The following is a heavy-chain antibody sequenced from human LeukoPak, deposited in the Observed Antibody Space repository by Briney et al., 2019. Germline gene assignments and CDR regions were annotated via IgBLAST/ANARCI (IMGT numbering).Heavy chain of an antibody. J-gene: IGHJ3*02. V-gene: IGHV1-58*02. CDR3: AADNIISLVAAAGTRAFDI. Sequence: GASVKVSCKASGFTFTSSAMQWVRQARGQRLEWIGWIVVGSGNTNYAQKFQERVTITRDMSTSTAYMELSSLRSEDTAVYYCAADNIISLVAAAGTRAFDIWGQGTMATVSS. D-gene: IGHD6-13*01. CDR2: IVVGSGNT. CDR1: GFTFTSSA.